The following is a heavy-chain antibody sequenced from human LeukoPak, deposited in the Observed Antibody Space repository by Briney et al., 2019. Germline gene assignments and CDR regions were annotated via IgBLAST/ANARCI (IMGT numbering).Heavy chain of an antibody. CDR2: INHSGST. D-gene: IGHD6-19*01. V-gene: IGHV4-34*01. CDR3: ARVAQKLERIAVAGTSEWRANWYFDL. Sequence: SETLSLTCAVYGGSFSGYYWSWIRQPPGKGLEWIGEINHSGSTNYNPSLKSRVTISVDTSKNQFSLKLSSVTAADTAVYYCARVAQKLERIAVAGTSEWRANWYFDLWGRGTLVTVSS. J-gene: IGHJ2*01. CDR1: GGSFSGYY.